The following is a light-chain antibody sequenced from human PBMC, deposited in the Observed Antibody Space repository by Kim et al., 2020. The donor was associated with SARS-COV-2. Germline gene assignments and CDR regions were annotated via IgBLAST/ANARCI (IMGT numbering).Light chain of an antibody. CDR3: QKYNSAPLT. CDR1: QGISNN. V-gene: IGKV1-27*01. Sequence: ASVGDRVTITCRTSQGISNNLAWYQQNPGKVPKLLIDAASTLQSGVPSRFSGSGSGTEFTLTITGLQPEDVATYYCQKYNSAPLTFGGGTKVDIK. J-gene: IGKJ4*01. CDR2: AAS.